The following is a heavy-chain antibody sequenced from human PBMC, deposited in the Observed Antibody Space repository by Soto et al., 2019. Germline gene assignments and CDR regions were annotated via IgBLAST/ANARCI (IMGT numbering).Heavy chain of an antibody. Sequence: QVQLVQSGAEVRKPGASVNVSCKASGYTFTTYGISWVRQAPGQGLEWMGWITAYNGDTKFAQNLQGRVTMTTDTPTSTAYMELRSLSSDDTAVYYCARDYGDYDYGMDVWGQGTTVTVSS. V-gene: IGHV1-18*01. CDR1: GYTFTTYG. D-gene: IGHD4-17*01. J-gene: IGHJ6*02. CDR3: ARDYGDYDYGMDV. CDR2: ITAYNGDT.